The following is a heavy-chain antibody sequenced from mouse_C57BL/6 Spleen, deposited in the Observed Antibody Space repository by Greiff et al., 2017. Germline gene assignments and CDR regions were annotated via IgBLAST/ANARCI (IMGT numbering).Heavy chain of an antibody. V-gene: IGHV1-53*01. Sequence: QVHLQQPGTELVKPGASVKLYCQASGYTFTSYWMHWVKQRPGQGLEWIGNFNPSNGGPNYNEKFKSKATLTVDKTSGTAYIQLSSLTSEGSAVSYCATAQATSYFDVWGTGTTVTVSS. CDR3: ATAQATSYFDV. J-gene: IGHJ1*03. D-gene: IGHD3-2*02. CDR2: FNPSNGGP. CDR1: GYTFTSYW.